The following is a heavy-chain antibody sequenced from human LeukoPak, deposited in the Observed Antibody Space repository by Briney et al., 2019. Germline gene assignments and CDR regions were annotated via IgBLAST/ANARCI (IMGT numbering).Heavy chain of an antibody. J-gene: IGHJ5*02. CDR2: IIQDGSEK. CDR1: GFTFSIYS. CDR3: AREGSLWFGESKTDS. D-gene: IGHD3-10*01. V-gene: IGHV3-7*04. Sequence: PGGSLRLSCAASGFTFSIYSMNWVRQAPGKGLEWVANIIQDGSEKHYVDSVKGRFTISRDNAKNSLYLQMNSLRAEDTAVYYCAREGSLWFGESKTDSWGQGTLVTVSS.